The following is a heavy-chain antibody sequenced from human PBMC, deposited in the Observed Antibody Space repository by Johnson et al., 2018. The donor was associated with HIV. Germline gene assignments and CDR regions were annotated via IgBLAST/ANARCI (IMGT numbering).Heavy chain of an antibody. CDR3: ARVMGATQVMGAFDI. CDR1: GFTFDDYG. Sequence: QMLLVESGGGVVQPGRSLRLSCAASGFTFDDYGMSWVRQAPGKWLAWVAVISYDGSKKYYAGSVKGRFTISRDNSKTTLYMQMNSLRAEDTAVYYCARVMGATQVMGAFDIWGQGTMVTVSS. J-gene: IGHJ3*02. V-gene: IGHV3-30*03. D-gene: IGHD1-26*01. CDR2: ISYDGSKK.